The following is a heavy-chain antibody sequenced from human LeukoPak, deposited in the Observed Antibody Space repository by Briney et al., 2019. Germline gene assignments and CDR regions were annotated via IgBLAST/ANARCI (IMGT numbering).Heavy chain of an antibody. Sequence: PSETLSLTCSVSGASVSTYYYKWIRQTAGRGLEWIGRLYISGSTDYNPSFTSRVTISVDTPKNQFSLKLSSVTAADTAVYYCARRSRDGYNHAFNAFDLWGQGTMVAVSS. J-gene: IGHJ3*01. D-gene: IGHD5-24*01. CDR1: GASVSTYY. CDR3: ARRSRDGYNHAFNAFDL. CDR2: LYISGST. V-gene: IGHV4-4*07.